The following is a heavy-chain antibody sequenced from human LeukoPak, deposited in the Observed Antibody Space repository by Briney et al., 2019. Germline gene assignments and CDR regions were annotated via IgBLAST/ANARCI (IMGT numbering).Heavy chain of an antibody. CDR3: ARDVRYYYDSSGYYRFDY. D-gene: IGHD3-22*01. CDR2: ISRSSSYI. J-gene: IGHJ4*02. V-gene: IGHV3-21*01. Sequence: GGSLRLSCAASGFTFSSYSMNWVRQAPGKGLEWVSSISRSSSYIYYADSVKGRFTISRDNAKNSLYLQMNSLRAEDTAVYYCARDVRYYYDSSGYYRFDYWGQGTLVTVSS. CDR1: GFTFSSYS.